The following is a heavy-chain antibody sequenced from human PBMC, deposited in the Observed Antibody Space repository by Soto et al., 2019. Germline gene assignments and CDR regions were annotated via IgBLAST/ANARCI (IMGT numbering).Heavy chain of an antibody. V-gene: IGHV1-18*01. J-gene: IGHJ5*02. D-gene: IGHD6-13*01. CDR1: GYTFSSYG. Sequence: ASVKVSCKASGYTFSSYGISWVRQAPGQGLEWMGWISAYNGNTNYAQRLQGRVTMATDTSTSTAYMELRSLRSDDTAAYYCAKASGSAAAGTGNWFDLWGQGTLVTVSS. CDR3: AKASGSAAAGTGNWFDL. CDR2: ISAYNGNT.